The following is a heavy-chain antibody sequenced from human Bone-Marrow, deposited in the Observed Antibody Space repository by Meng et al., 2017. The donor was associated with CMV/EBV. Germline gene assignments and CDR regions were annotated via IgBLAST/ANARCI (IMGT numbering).Heavy chain of an antibody. Sequence: GSLRLSCPVSGGSISSTSYYWGWIRQPPGKGLEWIGSIYYRGSTHYNPSLKSRVTISLDTSKNQFSLKLSSVTAADTAVYYCARDGRGYCTSTSCFSSGFDPWGQGTLVTVSS. CDR2: IYYRGST. D-gene: IGHD2-2*01. CDR3: ARDGRGYCTSTSCFSSGFDP. V-gene: IGHV4-39*07. J-gene: IGHJ5*02. CDR1: GGSISSTSYY.